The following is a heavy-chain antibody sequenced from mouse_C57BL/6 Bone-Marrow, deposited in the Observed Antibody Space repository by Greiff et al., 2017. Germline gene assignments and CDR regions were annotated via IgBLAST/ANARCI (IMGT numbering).Heavy chain of an antibody. V-gene: IGHV1-81*01. Sequence: VQLQQSGAELARPGASVKMSCKASGYTFTSYGISWVKQRTGQGLEWIGEIYPRSGNTYYNEKFKGKGTLTADKPSSRAYMELRSLTSEGSAVYFCATLREAYWGQGTLVTVSA. CDR3: ATLREAY. J-gene: IGHJ3*01. CDR1: GYTFTSYG. CDR2: IYPRSGNT. D-gene: IGHD1-1*01.